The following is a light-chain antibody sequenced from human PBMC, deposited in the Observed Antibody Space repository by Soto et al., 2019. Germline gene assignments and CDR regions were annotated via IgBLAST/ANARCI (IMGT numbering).Light chain of an antibody. Sequence: EVVLTQSPGTLSLSPGERATLSCRASQSINNNYLAWYQQRPGQAPRLLIYGSSDRATGIPDRFSGSGSGTDFTLTISRLEPEDCAVYYCHQSGSSPPYTFGQGTKLEI. CDR2: GSS. J-gene: IGKJ2*01. V-gene: IGKV3-20*01. CDR3: HQSGSSPPYT. CDR1: QSINNNY.